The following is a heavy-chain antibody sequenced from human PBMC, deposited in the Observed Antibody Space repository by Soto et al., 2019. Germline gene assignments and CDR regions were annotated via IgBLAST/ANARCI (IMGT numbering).Heavy chain of an antibody. CDR3: GRGSSDSDGILRVDY. D-gene: IGHD2-2*01. J-gene: IGHJ4*02. V-gene: IGHV3-53*02. CDR2: IYSGGNT. Sequence: EVQLVETGGGLIQPGESLRLSCAASGFTVSTNYMSWVRQAPGKGLEWVSVIYSGGNTYYADSVKGRFSMSRDKSKNTLFLQMIGLRAEDTAVYYCGRGSSDSDGILRVDYWGQGTLVTVSS. CDR1: GFTVSTNY.